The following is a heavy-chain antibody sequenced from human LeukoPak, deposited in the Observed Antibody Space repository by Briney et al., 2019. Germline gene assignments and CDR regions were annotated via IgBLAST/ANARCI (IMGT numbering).Heavy chain of an antibody. Sequence: GASVKVSCKASGYTFTSYDINWVRQATGQGLEWMGWMNPNSGNTGYAQKFQGRVTMTRNTSISTAYMELSSLRSEDTAVYHCARGRVRGVISWFDPWGQGTLVTVSS. D-gene: IGHD3-10*01. CDR1: GYTFTSYD. V-gene: IGHV1-8*01. J-gene: IGHJ5*02. CDR3: ARGRVRGVISWFDP. CDR2: MNPNSGNT.